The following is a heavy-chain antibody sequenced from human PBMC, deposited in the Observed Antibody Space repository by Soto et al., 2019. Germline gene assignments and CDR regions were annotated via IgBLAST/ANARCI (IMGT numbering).Heavy chain of an antibody. D-gene: IGHD6-19*01. Sequence: PGGSLRLSCAASGFTFSSYSMNWVRQAPGKGLEWVSSISSSSSYIYYADSVKGRFTISRDNAKNSLYLQMNGLRAEDTAVYYCAIDRDLDSSGWYGYYFDYWGQGTLVTVSS. J-gene: IGHJ4*02. CDR1: GFTFSSYS. CDR3: AIDRDLDSSGWYGYYFDY. V-gene: IGHV3-21*01. CDR2: ISSSSSYI.